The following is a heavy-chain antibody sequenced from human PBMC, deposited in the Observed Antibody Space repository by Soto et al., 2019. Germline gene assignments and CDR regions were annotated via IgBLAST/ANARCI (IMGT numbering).Heavy chain of an antibody. CDR2: ISNGGDYI. J-gene: IGHJ4*02. CDR3: ARDESAGSSIRY. CDR1: GSPFSTYG. Sequence: EVQVVESGGGLVKPGGSLRLSCTASGSPFSTYGMNWVRQAPGKGLEWISSISNGGDYIYSADSVQGRFTISRDNAKNSLYLQMNSLRAEDTAVYFCARDESAGSSIRYWGQGTLVTVSS. D-gene: IGHD3-3*02. V-gene: IGHV3-21*01.